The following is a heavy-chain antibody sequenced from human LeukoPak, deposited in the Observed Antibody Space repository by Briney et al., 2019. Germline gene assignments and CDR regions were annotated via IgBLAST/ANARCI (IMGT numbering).Heavy chain of an antibody. D-gene: IGHD1-1*01. V-gene: IGHV3-30*02. CDR3: NYPTGTTVY. Sequence: PGGSLRPSCAASGFTFSNYAMSWVRQAPGKGLEWVAFIRYDGSNKYYADSVKGRFTISRDNSKNTLYLQMNSLRAEDTAVYYCNYPTGTTVYWGQGTLVTVSS. CDR1: GFTFSNYA. CDR2: IRYDGSNK. J-gene: IGHJ4*02.